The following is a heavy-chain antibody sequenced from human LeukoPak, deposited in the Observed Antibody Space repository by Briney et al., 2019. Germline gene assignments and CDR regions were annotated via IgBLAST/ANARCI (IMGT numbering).Heavy chain of an antibody. CDR2: INGDGSST. V-gene: IGHV3-74*01. CDR3: AKVAKYYYGSETYYFFEH. CDR1: GFTFSSYW. D-gene: IGHD3-10*01. Sequence: GGSLRLSCAASGFTFSSYWMHWVRQAPGKGLVWVSRINGDGSSTTYADSVKGRFTISRDNAKNTLYLQMNSLRAEDTAVYYCAKVAKYYYGSETYYFFEHWGQGTPVTASS. J-gene: IGHJ4*02.